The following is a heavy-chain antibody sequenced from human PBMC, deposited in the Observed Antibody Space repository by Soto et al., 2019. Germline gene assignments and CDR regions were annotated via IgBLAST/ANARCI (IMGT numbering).Heavy chain of an antibody. CDR3: ARGTITIFGRLYGMDV. V-gene: IGHV1-69*01. Sequence: QVQLVQSGAEVKKPGSSVKVSCKASGGTFSSYAISWVRQAPGQGLEWLGGIIPIFGPANYAQKFQGRVTINADESTRTATMELSSLRSEDTAVYYCARGTITIFGRLYGMDVWGQGTTVTVSS. J-gene: IGHJ6*02. CDR1: GGTFSSYA. CDR2: IIPIFGPA. D-gene: IGHD3-3*01.